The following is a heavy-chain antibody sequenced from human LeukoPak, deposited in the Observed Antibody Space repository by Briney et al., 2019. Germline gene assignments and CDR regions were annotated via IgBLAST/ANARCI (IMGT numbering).Heavy chain of an antibody. CDR1: GYTFTGYY. D-gene: IGHD2-2*01. CDR3: ARVVPAARTTVGY. J-gene: IGHJ4*02. CDR2: INPNSGGT. V-gene: IGHV1-2*02. Sequence: ASVKVSCKASGYTFTGYYMHWVRQAPGQGLEWMGWINPNSGGTNYAQKFQGRATMTRDTSISTAYMELSRLRSDDTAVYYCARVVPAARTTVGYWGQGTLVTVSS.